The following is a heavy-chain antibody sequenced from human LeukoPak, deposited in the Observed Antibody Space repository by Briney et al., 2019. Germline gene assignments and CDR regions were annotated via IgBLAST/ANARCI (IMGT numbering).Heavy chain of an antibody. CDR3: AREMATSLGAFDI. Sequence: GGSLRLSCAASGFTFSSYEMNWVRQAPGKGLEWVSSISSSSNFIYYPDSVKGRFTSSRDNAKNSLYLQMNSLRAEDTAVYYCAREMATSLGAFDIWGQGTMVTVSS. D-gene: IGHD5-24*01. CDR2: ISSSSNFI. V-gene: IGHV3-21*01. J-gene: IGHJ3*02. CDR1: GFTFSSYE.